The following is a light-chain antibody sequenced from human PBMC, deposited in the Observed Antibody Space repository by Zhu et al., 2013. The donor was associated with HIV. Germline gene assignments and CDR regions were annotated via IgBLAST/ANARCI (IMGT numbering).Light chain of an antibody. CDR1: QTLLFSSNNRNY. V-gene: IGKV4-1*01. CDR2: WAS. Sequence: DIVMTQSPDSLAVSLGERATINCKSSQTLLFSSNNRNYLAWYQHKPGQPPKLLIYWASTRESGVPDRFSGSGSGTDFTLTISSLQAEDVAVYYCQQYYSTPYTFGQGTKLEIK. J-gene: IGKJ2*01. CDR3: QQYYSTPYT.